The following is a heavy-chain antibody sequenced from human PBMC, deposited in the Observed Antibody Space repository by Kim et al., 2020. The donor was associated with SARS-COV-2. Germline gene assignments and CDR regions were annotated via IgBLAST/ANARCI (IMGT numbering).Heavy chain of an antibody. V-gene: IGHV3-7*01. CDR3: TKGNQPTSGLDY. Sequence: GGSLRLSCAASKFAFSSSYMGWVRQAPGKGLEWVANMNPDGSQYYYVSFVKRRFTISGDTAKTSLSLQMNALRTDDTGVYYCTKGNQPTSGLDYWGQGTL. CDR1: KFAFSSSY. CDR2: MNPDGSQY. J-gene: IGHJ4*02. D-gene: IGHD3-9*01.